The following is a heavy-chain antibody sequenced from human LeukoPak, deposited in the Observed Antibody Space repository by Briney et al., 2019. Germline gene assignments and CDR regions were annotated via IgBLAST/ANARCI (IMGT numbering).Heavy chain of an antibody. CDR2: LHTTGST. Sequence: SETLSLTCTVSGGSISSGSYCWSWIRQTPGKGLEWIGHLHTTGSTRYNPTLKSRVTLSIDTSKNQFSLKLSSVTAADTAVYYCARDYYDSTLYLGFWGQGTLVTVSS. CDR3: ARDYYDSTLYLGF. J-gene: IGHJ4*02. V-gene: IGHV4-61*09. CDR1: GGSISSGSYC. D-gene: IGHD3-22*01.